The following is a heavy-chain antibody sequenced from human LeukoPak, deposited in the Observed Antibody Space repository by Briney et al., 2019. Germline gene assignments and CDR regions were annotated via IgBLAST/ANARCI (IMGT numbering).Heavy chain of an antibody. J-gene: IGHJ5*02. D-gene: IGHD5-18*01. CDR1: GYTFTSYA. V-gene: IGHV1-2*02. Sequence: ASVKVSCKASGYTFTSYAMNWVRQAPGQGLEWMGWINPNSGGTNYAQKFQGRVTMTRDTSISTAYMELSRLRSDDTAVYYCAREANDYSYGTYWFDPWGQGTLVTVSS. CDR2: INPNSGGT. CDR3: AREANDYSYGTYWFDP.